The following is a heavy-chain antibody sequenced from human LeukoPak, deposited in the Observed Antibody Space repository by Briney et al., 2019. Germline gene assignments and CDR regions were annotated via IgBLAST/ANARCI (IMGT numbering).Heavy chain of an antibody. J-gene: IGHJ4*02. D-gene: IGHD2-21*02. CDR3: AKDLERHIVVVTASAVDY. V-gene: IGHV3-30*18. CDR1: GFTFSSYG. CDR2: ISYDGSNK. Sequence: GRSLRLSCAASGFTFSSYGMHWVRQAPGKGLEWVAVISYDGSNKYYADSVKGRFTISRDNSKNTLYLQMNSLRAEDTAVYYCAKDLERHIVVVTASAVDYWGQGTLVTASS.